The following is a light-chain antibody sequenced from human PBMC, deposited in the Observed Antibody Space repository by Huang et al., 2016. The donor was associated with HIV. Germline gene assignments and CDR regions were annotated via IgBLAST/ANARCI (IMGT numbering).Light chain of an antibody. V-gene: IGKV3-15*01. CDR3: QQYQDWPPEALT. J-gene: IGKJ4*01. Sequence: EIVMTQSPVTLSVSPGERATVSCRASQSINTNLAWYQQKPGQAPRLRIYSASTRVTAIPARFSGSGSGTEFTLTISSLQSEDFAVYYCQQYQDWPPEALTFGGGTKVE. CDR1: QSINTN. CDR2: SAS.